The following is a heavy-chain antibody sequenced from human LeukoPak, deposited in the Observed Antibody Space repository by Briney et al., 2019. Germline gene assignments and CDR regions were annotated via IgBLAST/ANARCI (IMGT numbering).Heavy chain of an antibody. Sequence: PGGSLRLSCAASGFTFSSYAMHWVRQAPGKGLEWVSSISSSSSYIYYADSVKGRFTISRDNAKNSLYLQMNSLRAEDTAVYYCARQNYGSGSYPDYWGQGTLVTVSS. CDR1: GFTFSSYA. CDR2: ISSSSSYI. D-gene: IGHD3-10*01. J-gene: IGHJ4*02. CDR3: ARQNYGSGSYPDY. V-gene: IGHV3-21*01.